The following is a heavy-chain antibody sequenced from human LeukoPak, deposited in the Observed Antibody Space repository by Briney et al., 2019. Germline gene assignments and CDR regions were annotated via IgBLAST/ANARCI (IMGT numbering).Heavy chain of an antibody. CDR1: GGSISSSSYY. D-gene: IGHD5-12*01. Sequence: SETLSLTCTVSGGSISSSSYYWGWIRQPPGKGLEWIGSIYYSGSTYYNPSLKSRVTISVDTSKNQFSLKLSSVTAADTAVYYCARDHGGYHSHFDYWGQGTLVTVSS. CDR3: ARDHGGYHSHFDY. CDR2: IYYSGST. V-gene: IGHV4-39*07. J-gene: IGHJ4*02.